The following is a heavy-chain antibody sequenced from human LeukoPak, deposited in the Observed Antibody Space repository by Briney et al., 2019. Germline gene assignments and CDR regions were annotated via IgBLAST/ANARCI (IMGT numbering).Heavy chain of an antibody. CDR3: AKEGLRFLEWNLDAFDI. CDR2: IRYDGSNK. Sequence: GGSLRLSCAASGFTFSSYGMHWVRQAPGKGLEWVAFIRYDGSNKYYADSVKGRFTISRDNSKNTLYLQMNSLRAEDTAVYYCAKEGLRFLEWNLDAFDIWGQGTMVTVSS. V-gene: IGHV3-30*02. J-gene: IGHJ3*02. CDR1: GFTFSSYG. D-gene: IGHD3-3*01.